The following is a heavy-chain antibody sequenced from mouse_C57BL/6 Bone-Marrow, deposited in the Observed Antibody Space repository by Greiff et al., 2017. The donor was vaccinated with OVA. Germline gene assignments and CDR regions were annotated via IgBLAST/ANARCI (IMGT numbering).Heavy chain of an antibody. CDR3: TRWGFDY. Sequence: QVQLQQSGAELVRPGASVTLSCKASGYTFTDYEMHWVKQTPVHGLEWIGAIDPETGGSAYNQKFKGKAILTADKSSSTAYMELRSLTSEDSAVYYCTRWGFDYWGQGTTLTVSS. CDR1: GYTFTDYE. CDR2: IDPETGGS. J-gene: IGHJ2*01. V-gene: IGHV1-15*01.